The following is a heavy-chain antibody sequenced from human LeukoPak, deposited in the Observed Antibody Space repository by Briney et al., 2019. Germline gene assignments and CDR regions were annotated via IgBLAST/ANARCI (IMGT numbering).Heavy chain of an antibody. J-gene: IGHJ1*01. Sequence: PGGSLRLSCAASGFTFSSYAMSWVRQAPGKGLEWVSAISGSGGSTYYADSVKGQFTISRDNSKNTLYLQMNSLRAEDTAVYYCAKGPWFGELLYFQHWGQGTLVTVSS. CDR1: GFTFSSYA. CDR2: ISGSGGST. D-gene: IGHD3-10*01. V-gene: IGHV3-23*01. CDR3: AKGPWFGELLYFQH.